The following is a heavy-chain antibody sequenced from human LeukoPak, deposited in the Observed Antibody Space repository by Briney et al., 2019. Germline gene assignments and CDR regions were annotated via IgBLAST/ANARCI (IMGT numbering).Heavy chain of an antibody. J-gene: IGHJ4*02. CDR1: GGSISSSSYY. CDR2: IFYRGST. CDR3: ATADWESFYFDS. D-gene: IGHD1-26*01. V-gene: IGHV4-39*07. Sequence: PSETLSLTCSVSGGSISSSSYYWGWVRQPPGKGLEWVGTIFYRGSTFYNPSLKSRVTISVDTSKNQFSLKMRDVTAADTAVYFCATADWESFYFDSWGQGALVAVSS.